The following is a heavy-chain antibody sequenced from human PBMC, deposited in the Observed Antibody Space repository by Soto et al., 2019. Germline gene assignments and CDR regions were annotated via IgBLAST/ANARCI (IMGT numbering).Heavy chain of an antibody. Sequence: GASVKVSCKASGYTFNNYHIHWVRQAPGQGLEWMGIINASSGNTKYSQRLQGRVTITRDTSASTAYMELSSLRSEDTAVYYCARGVAARYFDYWGQGTLVTVSS. CDR2: INASSGNT. J-gene: IGHJ4*02. CDR1: GYTFNNYH. CDR3: ARGVAARYFDY. V-gene: IGHV1-46*02. D-gene: IGHD6-6*01.